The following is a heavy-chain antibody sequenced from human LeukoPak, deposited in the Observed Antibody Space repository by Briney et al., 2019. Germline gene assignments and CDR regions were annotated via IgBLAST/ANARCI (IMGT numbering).Heavy chain of an antibody. CDR1: GYTFTSYY. Sequence: ASVKVSCKASGYTFTSYYIHWVRQAPEQGLEGMGIINPSGGGTTYAQKFQGRVTMTRDTSTSTVYMELSSLRSEDTAVYYCARGYCSGGTCNLDQWGLGTLVTVSS. CDR2: INPSGGGT. J-gene: IGHJ4*02. CDR3: ARGYCSGGTCNLDQ. V-gene: IGHV1-46*01. D-gene: IGHD2-15*01.